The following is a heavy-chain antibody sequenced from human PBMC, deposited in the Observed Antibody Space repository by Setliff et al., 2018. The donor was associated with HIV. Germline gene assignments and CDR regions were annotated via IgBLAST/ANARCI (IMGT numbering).Heavy chain of an antibody. J-gene: IGHJ4*02. CDR1: GFTFSTYG. CDR3: AKDLGPTVNRVIVPNPFDN. V-gene: IGHV3-30*02. Sequence: GGSLRLSCAASGFTFSTYGMHWVRQAPGKGLEWLAVIFYDGSDTFYSDSVRGRFTISRDNSKNTLYLQMHSLRPEDAAVYYCAKDLGPTVNRVIVPNPFDNWGQGTLVTSPQ. CDR2: IFYDGSDT. D-gene: IGHD3-16*02.